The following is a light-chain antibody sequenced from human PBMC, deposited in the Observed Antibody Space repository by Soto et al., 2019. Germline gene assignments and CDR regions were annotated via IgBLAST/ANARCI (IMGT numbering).Light chain of an antibody. Sequence: QSALTQPPSASGSPGQSVTISCTGTSSDVGAYKFVSWYQQNPGKAPKLIIYDVTKRPTGVPDRFSGSKSGNTASLPVSGLQAEDEADYYCSSYAGNSNYVFGSGTKVTVL. CDR3: SSYAGNSNYV. V-gene: IGLV2-8*01. CDR2: DVT. CDR1: SSDVGAYKF. J-gene: IGLJ1*01.